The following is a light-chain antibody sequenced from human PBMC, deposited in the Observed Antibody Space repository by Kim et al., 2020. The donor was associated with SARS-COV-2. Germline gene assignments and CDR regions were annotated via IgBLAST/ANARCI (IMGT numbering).Light chain of an antibody. CDR1: SSNIGAGYD. Sequence: VTISCTGSSSNIGAGYDVHWYQQLPGTAPKLLIYGNSNRPSGVPDRFSGSESGTSASLAIIGLQAEDEADYYCQSYDSSLSGSVVFGGGTQLTVL. CDR3: QSYDSSLSGSVV. CDR2: GNS. V-gene: IGLV1-40*01. J-gene: IGLJ2*01.